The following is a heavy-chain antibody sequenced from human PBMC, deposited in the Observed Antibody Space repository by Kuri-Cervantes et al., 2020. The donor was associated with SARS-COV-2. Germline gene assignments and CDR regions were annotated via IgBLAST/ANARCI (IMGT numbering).Heavy chain of an antibody. J-gene: IGHJ4*02. CDR2: IIPIFGIA. CDR1: GGTFSSYA. V-gene: IGHV1-69*10. Sequence: SVKGSCKASGGTFSSYAISWARQAPGQGLEWMGGIIPIFGIANYAQKFQGRVTITADKSTSTAYMELSSLRSEDTAVYYCARDQGITGTLGDYWGQGTLVTVSS. CDR3: ARDQGITGTLGDY. D-gene: IGHD1-20*01.